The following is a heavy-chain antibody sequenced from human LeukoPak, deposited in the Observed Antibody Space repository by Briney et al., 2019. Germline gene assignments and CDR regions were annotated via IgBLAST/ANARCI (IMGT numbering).Heavy chain of an antibody. V-gene: IGHV3-23*01. Sequence: GGSLRLSCAASGFTFSSYAMNWVRQAPGKGLEWVSVIDGNGGSPYHADSVRGRFTISRDSSKNTLYLQMNSLRAEDTAVYYCARLVVVVAATHEGYFDYWGQGTLVTVSS. J-gene: IGHJ4*02. CDR1: GFTFSSYA. CDR3: ARLVVVVAATHEGYFDY. D-gene: IGHD2-15*01. CDR2: IDGNGGSP.